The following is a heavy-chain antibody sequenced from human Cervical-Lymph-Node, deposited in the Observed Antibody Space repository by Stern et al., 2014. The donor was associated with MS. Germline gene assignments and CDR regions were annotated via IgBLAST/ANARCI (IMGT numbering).Heavy chain of an antibody. CDR1: GVSINSSNW. J-gene: IGHJ6*02. CDR3: ARLSINLDAFYYVIDF. D-gene: IGHD3/OR15-3a*01. Sequence: QVQLQESGPGLVKPSGTLSLTCAVSGVSINSSNWWTCVRQYPGHGLEGVGGYYHSESTNYNPSLKSRFTISVDKSKNQFSLNLRSVAAADTAVYYCARLSINLDAFYYVIDFWGQGTAVTVSS. V-gene: IGHV4-4*02. CDR2: YYHSEST.